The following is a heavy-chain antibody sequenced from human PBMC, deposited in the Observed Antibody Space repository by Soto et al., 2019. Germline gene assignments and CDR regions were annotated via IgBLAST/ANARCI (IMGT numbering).Heavy chain of an antibody. CDR1: GFTFSSYA. D-gene: IGHD3-3*01. CDR2: ISGSGGST. J-gene: IGHJ4*02. CDR3: ASARYYDFWSGYYPPDDY. V-gene: IGHV3-23*01. Sequence: GGSLRLSCATSGFTFSSYAMSWVRQAPGKGLEWVSAISGSGGSTYYADSVKGRFTISRDNSKNTLYLQMNSLRAEDTAVYYCASARYYDFWSGYYPPDDYWGQGTLVTVSS.